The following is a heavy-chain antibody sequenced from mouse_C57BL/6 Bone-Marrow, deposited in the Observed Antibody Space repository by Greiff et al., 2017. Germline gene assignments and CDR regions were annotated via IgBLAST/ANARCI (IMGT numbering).Heavy chain of an antibody. CDR2: INPNNGGT. CDR3: GRVGAMDY. J-gene: IGHJ4*01. V-gene: IGHV1-26*01. Sequence: EVQLQQSGPELVKPGASVKISCKASGYTFTDYYMNWVKQSHGKSLEWIGDINPNNGGTSYNQKFKGKATVTVDKSSSTAYMELRSLTSEDSAVYYSGRVGAMDYWGQGTSGTVSS. CDR1: GYTFTDYY.